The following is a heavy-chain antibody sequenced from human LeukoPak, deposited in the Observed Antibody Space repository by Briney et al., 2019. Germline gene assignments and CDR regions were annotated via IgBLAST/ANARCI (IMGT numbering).Heavy chain of an antibody. V-gene: IGHV1-24*01. D-gene: IGHD6-19*01. CDR3: VSHPPRVETTTLAVARPPPSYTDY. J-gene: IGHJ4*02. CDR1: GHALSDLS. CDR2: FDPEVGDK. Sequence: ASVKVSCKISGHALSDLSIHWVRQAPGRGPEWMGGFDPEVGDKMHAQKFQGRVTMTEDTSTDTAYMELNSLRSEDTAIYFCVSHPPRVETTTLAVARPPPSYTDYWGQGTLVIVSS.